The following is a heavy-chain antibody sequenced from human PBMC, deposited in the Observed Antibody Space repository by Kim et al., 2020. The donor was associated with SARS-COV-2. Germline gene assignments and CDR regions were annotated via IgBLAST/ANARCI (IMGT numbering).Heavy chain of an antibody. D-gene: IGHD1-26*01. V-gene: IGHV4-39*01. CDR1: GGSISSYSYH. CDR2: IHYSGST. J-gene: IGHJ4*02. CDR3: AGLAVVGWPTYDF. Sequence: SETLSLTCVVSGGSISSYSYHWGWIRQPPGKGMEWIGSIHYSGSTSYNPSLKSRTTISLDMSKKQFSLMVNSVTAADTAVYYCAGLAVVGWPTYDFWGQGTLITVSS.